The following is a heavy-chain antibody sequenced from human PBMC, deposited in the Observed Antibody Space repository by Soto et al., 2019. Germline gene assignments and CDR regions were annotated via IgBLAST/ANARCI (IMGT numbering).Heavy chain of an antibody. CDR3: AKDYYESSGYQNWFDP. V-gene: IGHV3-30*18. J-gene: IGHJ5*02. CDR1: GFTFSSYG. CDR2: ISYDGSNK. Sequence: QVQLVESGGGVVQPGRSLRLSCAASGFTFSSYGMHWVRQAPGKGLAWVAVISYDGSNKYYADSVKGRFTISRDNSKNALYLRMNSLRAEDTAVYYCAKDYYESSGYQNWFDPSGQGTLVTFSS. D-gene: IGHD3-22*01.